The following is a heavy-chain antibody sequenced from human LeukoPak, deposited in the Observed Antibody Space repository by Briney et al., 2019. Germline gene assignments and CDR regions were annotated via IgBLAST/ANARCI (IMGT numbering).Heavy chain of an antibody. J-gene: IGHJ4*02. D-gene: IGHD7-27*01. CDR2: ISNIDGST. Sequence: GGSLRLSCVASGFSFINYGMYWVRQAPGKGLEWVSSISNIDGSTKYADSVKGRFTISTDKSKNTLFLQMNSLRAEDTAVYYCAKEDLGRTFDYWGQGTLVTVSS. CDR1: GFSFINYG. CDR3: AKEDLGRTFDY. V-gene: IGHV3-23*01.